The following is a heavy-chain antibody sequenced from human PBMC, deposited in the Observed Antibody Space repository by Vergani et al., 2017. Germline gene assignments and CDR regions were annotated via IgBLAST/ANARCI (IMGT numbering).Heavy chain of an antibody. J-gene: IGHJ4*02. Sequence: EVQLVESGGGLVQPGGSLRLSCAASGFTFSSYSMNWVRQAPGKGLEWVSYISSSSSTIYYADSVKGRFTISRDNAKNSLYLQMNSLRAEDTAVYYCARGRTLSYYYDSSGSDDYWGQGTLVTVSS. D-gene: IGHD3-22*01. CDR1: GFTFSSYS. CDR3: ARGRTLSYYYDSSGSDDY. CDR2: ISSSSSTI. V-gene: IGHV3-48*04.